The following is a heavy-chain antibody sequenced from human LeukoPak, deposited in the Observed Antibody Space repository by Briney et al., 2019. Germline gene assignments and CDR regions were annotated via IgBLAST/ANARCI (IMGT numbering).Heavy chain of an antibody. CDR1: GGSLSSYY. J-gene: IGHJ4*02. Sequence: PSETLSLTCTFSGGSLSSYYWSWVGQPPGKGLEWICYIYYSGSTYYKPSLKSRVTISVDTSTNQFSLKLSSVTAADTAVYYCARLDMVSEEMKDYFDYWGQGTLVTVSS. D-gene: IGHD4/OR15-4a*01. CDR3: ARLDMVSEEMKDYFDY. CDR2: IYYSGST. V-gene: IGHV4-59*12.